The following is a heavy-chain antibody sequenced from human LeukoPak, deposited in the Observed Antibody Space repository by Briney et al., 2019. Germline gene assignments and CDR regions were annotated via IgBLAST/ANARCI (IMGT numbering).Heavy chain of an antibody. J-gene: IGHJ4*02. CDR3: ARDKGGSSSLDY. D-gene: IGHD6-13*01. V-gene: IGHV4-4*07. Sequence: SETLSLTCSVSSGSLRRYYWNWIRQPAGQGLEWIGRIYSTGSTNYNPSLKSRVTMSIDTSKKQFSLKVNSVTAADTAVYYCARDKGGSSSLDYWGQGTLVTVSS. CDR1: SGSLRRYY. CDR2: IYSTGST.